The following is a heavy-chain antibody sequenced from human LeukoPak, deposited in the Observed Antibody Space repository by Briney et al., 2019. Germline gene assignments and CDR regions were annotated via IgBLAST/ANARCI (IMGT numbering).Heavy chain of an antibody. D-gene: IGHD4-17*01. J-gene: IGHJ4*02. V-gene: IGHV3-23*01. Sequence: GGSLRLSCAASGFTFSSYALNWVRQAPGKGLEWVSIISASGATTYYADSVEGRFTISRDNSKNTLYLQMNSLRAEDTAVYYYARKNTVTNGPRPHDYWGQGTLVTVSS. CDR1: GFTFSSYA. CDR2: ISASGATT. CDR3: ARKNTVTNGPRPHDY.